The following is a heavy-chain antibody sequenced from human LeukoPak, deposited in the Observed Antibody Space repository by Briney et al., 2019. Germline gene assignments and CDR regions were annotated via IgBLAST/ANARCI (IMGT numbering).Heavy chain of an antibody. J-gene: IGHJ4*02. CDR1: GLTFSGSA. CDR2: ISGSGGST. V-gene: IGHV3-23*01. Sequence: GGGLRLSFATSGLTFSGSAMSWGRPGPREGVEWGSAISGSGGSTYYADSVKGRFTISRDNSKNTLYLQMNSLRAEDTAVYYCANLPAALGGPADYWGQGTLVTVSS. CDR3: ANLPAALGGPADY. D-gene: IGHD3-16*01.